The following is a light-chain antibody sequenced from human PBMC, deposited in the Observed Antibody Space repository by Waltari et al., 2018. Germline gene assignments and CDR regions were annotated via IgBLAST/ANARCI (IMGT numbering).Light chain of an antibody. Sequence: EIVLTQSPATLSLSPGERATLSCRASQSVSSYLAWYQQKPGQAPRHLIYDASNRATGIPARFSGSGSGTDFTLTISSLEPEDFAVYYCQQRSNWGLTFGGGTKVEIK. CDR3: QQRSNWGLT. V-gene: IGKV3-11*01. J-gene: IGKJ4*01. CDR1: QSVSSY. CDR2: DAS.